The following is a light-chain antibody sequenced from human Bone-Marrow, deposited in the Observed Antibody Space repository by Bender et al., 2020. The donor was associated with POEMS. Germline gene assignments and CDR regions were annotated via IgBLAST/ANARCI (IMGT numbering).Light chain of an antibody. CDR1: SNDVGLYTH. V-gene: IGLV2-14*03. Sequence: QSALTQPASVSGSPGQSITISCTGISNDVGLYTHVSWYQHHPGKAPKLIIYDVINRPSGVSHRFSGSKSGNTASLTISGLQAEDEADYYCSSYTTSSTLFGGGTKLTVL. CDR2: DVI. J-gene: IGLJ2*01. CDR3: SSYTTSSTL.